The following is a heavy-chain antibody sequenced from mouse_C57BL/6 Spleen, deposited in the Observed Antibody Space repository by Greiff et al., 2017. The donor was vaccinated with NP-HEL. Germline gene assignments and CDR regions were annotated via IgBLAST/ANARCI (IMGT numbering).Heavy chain of an antibody. CDR3: ARWSENLPYV. D-gene: IGHD5-1*01. Sequence: QVQLQQPGAELVMPGASVKLSCKASGYTFTSYWMHWVKQRPGQGLEWIGEIDPSDSYTNYNQKFKGKSTLTVDKSSSTAYMQLSSLPSEDSAVYYCARWSENLPYVWGTGTTVTVSS. V-gene: IGHV1-69*01. CDR1: GYTFTSYW. CDR2: IDPSDSYT. J-gene: IGHJ1*03.